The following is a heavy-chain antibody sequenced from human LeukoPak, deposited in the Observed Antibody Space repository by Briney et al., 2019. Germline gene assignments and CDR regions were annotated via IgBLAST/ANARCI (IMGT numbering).Heavy chain of an antibody. CDR3: ARINMGDFWSGYLMPYFDY. J-gene: IGHJ4*02. D-gene: IGHD3-3*01. CDR1: GFSFSTYA. CDR2: IIDSGGRT. Sequence: PGGSLRLSCVASGFSFSTYAMGWVRQAPGKGLEWVSAIIDSGGRTYYPDSVKGRFTISRDNSKNTLYLQINSLRAEDTAVYYCARINMGDFWSGYLMPYFDYWGQGTLVTVSS. V-gene: IGHV3-23*01.